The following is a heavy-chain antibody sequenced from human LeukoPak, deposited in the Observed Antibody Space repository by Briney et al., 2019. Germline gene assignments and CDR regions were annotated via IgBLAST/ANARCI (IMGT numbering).Heavy chain of an antibody. V-gene: IGHV3-11*01. Sequence: GGSLRLSCAASGFTFSDFYMTWIRQAPGKGLEWGSYISNSVSTIYYADSVRGRFTISRDNAKNSLYLQMNSLRAEDTAVYYCARSADSSGYFREITLYYFHYWGQGTLVTVSS. D-gene: IGHD3-22*01. CDR2: ISNSVSTI. CDR1: GFTFSDFY. CDR3: ARSADSSGYFREITLYYFHY. J-gene: IGHJ4*02.